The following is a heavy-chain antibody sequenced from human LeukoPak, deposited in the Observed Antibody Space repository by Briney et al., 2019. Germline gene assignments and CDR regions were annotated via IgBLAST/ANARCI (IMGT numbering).Heavy chain of an antibody. V-gene: IGHV1-46*01. CDR2: INPSGGST. CDR1: GYSFTSYY. D-gene: IGHD3-22*01. CDR3: ASSAGYYYDSSGYPLDY. J-gene: IGHJ4*02. Sequence: ASVKVSCKASGYSFTSYYMHWVRQAPGQGPEWMGIINPSGGSTSYAQKFQGRVTMTRDTSTSTVYMELSSLRSEDTAVYYCASSAGYYYDSSGYPLDYWGQGTLVTVSS.